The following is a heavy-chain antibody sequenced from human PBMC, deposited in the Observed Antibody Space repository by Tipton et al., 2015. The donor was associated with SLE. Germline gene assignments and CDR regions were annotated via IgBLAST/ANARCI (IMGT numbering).Heavy chain of an antibody. D-gene: IGHD3-9*01. CDR3: TGTTLTDYPFGAFDI. V-gene: IGHV4-31*06. CDR1: GGSISSGNYY. Sequence: TLSLTCTVSGGSISSGNYYWSWIRHHPGKGLEWIGYIYYSGSTYYNPSLKSRVTISVDTSKNQFSPKLTSVTAADTAVYYCTGTTLTDYPFGAFDIWGQGTMVTVSS. CDR2: IYYSGST. J-gene: IGHJ3*02.